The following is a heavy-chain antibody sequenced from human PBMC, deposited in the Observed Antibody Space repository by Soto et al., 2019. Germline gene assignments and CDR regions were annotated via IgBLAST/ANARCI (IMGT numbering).Heavy chain of an antibody. CDR2: IYYTGST. Sequence: QVQLQESGPGVVKPSQTLSLTCTVSGGSFSSGDYYWSWVRQPPGKGLEWIGYIYYTGSTFNNPSLKSRVSISRDTSKTQFSLKLSSVTAADTAVYYCARIHFGDEPSYYYYGMDVWGQGTTVTVSS. CDR3: ARIHFGDEPSYYYYGMDV. CDR1: GGSFSSGDYY. V-gene: IGHV4-30-4*01. D-gene: IGHD4-17*01. J-gene: IGHJ6*02.